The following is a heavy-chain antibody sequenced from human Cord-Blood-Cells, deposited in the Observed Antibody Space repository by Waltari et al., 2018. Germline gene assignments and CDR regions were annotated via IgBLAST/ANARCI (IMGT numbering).Heavy chain of an antibody. CDR3: ARGHGELLSSTSCFDY. V-gene: IGHV4-34*01. D-gene: IGHD2-2*01. J-gene: IGHJ4*02. Sequence: QVQLQQWGAGLLKPSETLSLTCAVYGGSFSGYYWSWIRQPPGKGLEWIGEINHSGSTNYSPSHKRRVTISVDTSKNQFSLKLSSVTAADTAVYYCARGHGELLSSTSCFDYWGQGTLVTVSS. CDR2: INHSGST. CDR1: GGSFSGYY.